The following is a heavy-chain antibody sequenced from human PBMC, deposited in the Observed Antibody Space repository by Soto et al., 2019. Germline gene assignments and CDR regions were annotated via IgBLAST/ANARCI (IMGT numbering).Heavy chain of an antibody. V-gene: IGHV5-51*01. Sequence: GESLKISCKGSGYSFTSYWIGWVRQMPGKGLEWMGIIYPGDSDTRYSPSFQGQVTISADKSISTAYLQWSSLKASDTAMYYCARRVGYCSGGSCYSSYYFDYWGQGTLVTVSS. CDR1: GYSFTSYW. D-gene: IGHD2-15*01. CDR3: ARRVGYCSGGSCYSSYYFDY. CDR2: IYPGDSDT. J-gene: IGHJ4*02.